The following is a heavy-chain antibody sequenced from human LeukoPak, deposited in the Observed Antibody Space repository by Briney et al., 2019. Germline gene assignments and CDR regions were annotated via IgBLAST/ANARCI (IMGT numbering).Heavy chain of an antibody. CDR2: NNPNSGGT. D-gene: IGHD1-26*01. CDR1: GYTFTGYY. V-gene: IGHV1-2*02. Sequence: ASVKVSCKASGYTFTGYYMHWVRQAPGQGLEWMGWNNPNSGGTNYAQKFQGRVTMTRDTSISTAYMELSRLRSDDTAVYYCARDTYSGSYYAYYYYYMDVWGKGTTVTVSS. CDR3: ARDTYSGSYYAYYYYYMDV. J-gene: IGHJ6*03.